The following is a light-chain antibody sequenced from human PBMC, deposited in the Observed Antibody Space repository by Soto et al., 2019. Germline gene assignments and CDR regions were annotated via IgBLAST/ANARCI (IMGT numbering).Light chain of an antibody. CDR1: NSNIGNNF. V-gene: IGLV1-51*01. CDR2: DND. CDR3: GTWDSSLSAGV. Sequence: QSVLTQPPSVSAAPGQEVTISCSGSNSNIGNNFVSWYRQLPGTAPKLLIYDNDKRPSGIPDRFSGSKSGTSATLGITGLQTGDEADYYCGTWDSSLSAGVFGGGTKVTVL. J-gene: IGLJ2*01.